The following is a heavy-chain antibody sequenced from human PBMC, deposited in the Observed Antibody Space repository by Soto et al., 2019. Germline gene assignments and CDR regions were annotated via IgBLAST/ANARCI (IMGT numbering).Heavy chain of an antibody. V-gene: IGHV3-7*01. J-gene: IGHJ6*02. Sequence: GGSLRLSCVASGFTFSSYWMSWVRQAPGKGLEWVANIKQDGSEKYYVDSVKGRFTISRDNAKNSLYLQMNSLRAEDTAVYYCARDGSGYSGYDYYYYGMDVWGQGTTVTVSS. CDR2: IKQDGSEK. D-gene: IGHD5-12*01. CDR1: GFTFSSYW. CDR3: ARDGSGYSGYDYYYYGMDV.